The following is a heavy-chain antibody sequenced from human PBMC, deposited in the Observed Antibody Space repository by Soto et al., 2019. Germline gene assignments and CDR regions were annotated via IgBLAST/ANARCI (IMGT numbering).Heavy chain of an antibody. CDR3: ASRGAKLERRRATYYYYGMDV. CDR1: GGTFSSYA. D-gene: IGHD1-1*01. J-gene: IGHJ6*02. V-gene: IGHV1-69*13. Sequence: ASVKVSCKASGGTFSSYAISWVRQAPGQGLEWMGGIIPIFGTANYAQKFQGRVTITADESTSTAYMELSSLRSEDTAVYYCASRGAKLERRRATYYYYGMDVWGQGTTVTVSS. CDR2: IIPIFGTA.